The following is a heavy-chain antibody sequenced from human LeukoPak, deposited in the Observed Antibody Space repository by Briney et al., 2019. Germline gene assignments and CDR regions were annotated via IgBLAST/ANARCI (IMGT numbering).Heavy chain of an antibody. V-gene: IGHV4-39*01. D-gene: IGHD4-17*01. CDR1: GGSISSSSYY. CDR3: ARPDGDSDY. CDR2: VYLGGSS. Sequence: SETLSLTCTVSGGSISSSSYYWGWIRQPPGKGLEWIGSVYLGGSSYYNPSLKSRVTISVDTSNNQFSLKVRSVTAADTAVYYCARPDGDSDYWGQGTLVTVSS. J-gene: IGHJ4*02.